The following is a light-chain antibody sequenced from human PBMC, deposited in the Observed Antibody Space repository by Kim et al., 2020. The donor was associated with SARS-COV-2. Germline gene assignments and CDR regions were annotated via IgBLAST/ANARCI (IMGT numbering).Light chain of an antibody. CDR2: SYN. V-gene: IGLV1-44*01. J-gene: IGLJ3*02. CDR3: AAWDDRLNGVV. Sequence: GPSVTVSCSGSTYSIGVYTVDWFQQLPGTAPKLLIFSYNHRPSGVPDRFSASKSGTSASLAISGLQSEDEADYYCAAWDDRLNGVVFGGGTQLTVL. CDR1: TYSIGVYT.